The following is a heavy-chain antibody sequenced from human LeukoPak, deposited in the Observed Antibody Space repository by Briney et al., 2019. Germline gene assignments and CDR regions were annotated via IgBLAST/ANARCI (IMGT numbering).Heavy chain of an antibody. CDR2: ISSSSSYI. J-gene: IGHJ5*02. CDR3: ARSTLTVTRFDP. D-gene: IGHD4-11*01. CDR1: GFTFSSYS. Sequence: GGSLRLSCAASGFTFSSYSMNWVRQAPGKGLEWVSSISSSSSYIYYADSVKGRFTISRDNAKNSLYLQMNSLRSDDTAVYYCARSTLTVTRFDPWGQETLVTVSS. V-gene: IGHV3-21*04.